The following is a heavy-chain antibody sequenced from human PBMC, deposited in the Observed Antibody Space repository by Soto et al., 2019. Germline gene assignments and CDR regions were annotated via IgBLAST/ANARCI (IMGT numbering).Heavy chain of an antibody. CDR1: GYSFTSYW. J-gene: IGHJ6*02. V-gene: IGHV5-51*01. CDR3: ARQLAQSYYYYGMDV. Sequence: ESLKISCKGSGYSFTSYWIGWVRQMPGKGLEWMGIIYPGDSDTRYSPSFQGQVTISADKSISTAYLQWSSLKASDTAMYYCARQLAQSYYYYGMDVWGQGTTVTASS. CDR2: IYPGDSDT. D-gene: IGHD6-6*01.